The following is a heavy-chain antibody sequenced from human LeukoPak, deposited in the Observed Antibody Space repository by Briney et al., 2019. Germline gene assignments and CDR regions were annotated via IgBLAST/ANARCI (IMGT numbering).Heavy chain of an antibody. J-gene: IGHJ4*02. CDR2: ITTTFYT. V-gene: IGHV3-21*01. CDR1: GFTFSSYS. CDR3: ARVRANWYVDY. Sequence: GALRLSCAASGFTFSSYSFNWVRQVPGKGLEWVSSITTTFYTYYTDSVKGRFTISRDNAKNSLYLQMISLRAEDTAVYYCARVRANWYVDYWGQGTLVTVSS. D-gene: IGHD6-13*01.